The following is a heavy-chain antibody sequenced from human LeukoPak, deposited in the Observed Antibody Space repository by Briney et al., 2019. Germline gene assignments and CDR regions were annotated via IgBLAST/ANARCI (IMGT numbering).Heavy chain of an antibody. Sequence: GGSLRLSCAASGFTFSSYAMHWVRQAPGKGLEWVAVISYDGSNKYYADSVKGRFTISRDNSKNTLYLQMNSPRAEDTAVYYCARDHYSSSWYLYYYYGMDVWGQGTTVTVSS. V-gene: IGHV3-30-3*01. CDR2: ISYDGSNK. CDR1: GFTFSSYA. CDR3: ARDHYSSSWYLYYYYGMDV. J-gene: IGHJ6*02. D-gene: IGHD6-13*01.